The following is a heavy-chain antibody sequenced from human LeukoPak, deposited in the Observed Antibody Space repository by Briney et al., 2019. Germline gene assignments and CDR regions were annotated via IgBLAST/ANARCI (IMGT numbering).Heavy chain of an antibody. CDR2: MDYSGST. CDR1: GGSISDYY. Sequence: SEALSLTCTVSGGSISDYYWTWIRQSPGTGLEWIGYMDYSGSTAYNPSLKSRVTISIDTFKKQFSLELSSVTAADTAIYFCARRKSGSGGPFDYWGQGTLVTVSS. D-gene: IGHD1-26*01. J-gene: IGHJ4*02. CDR3: ARRKSGSGGPFDY. V-gene: IGHV4-59*08.